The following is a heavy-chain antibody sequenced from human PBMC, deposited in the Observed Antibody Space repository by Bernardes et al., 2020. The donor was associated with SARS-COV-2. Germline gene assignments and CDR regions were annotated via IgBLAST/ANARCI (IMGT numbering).Heavy chain of an antibody. J-gene: IGHJ4*02. CDR3: VRDNSAFDV. D-gene: IGHD1-1*01. Sequence: GGSLRLSCAASGFDFNNYGMHWVRQAPGKGLEWVAFISYEGSRKYYLDSLKGRFTISRDYTKDTLYLQMNSLREDDTALYYCVRDNSAFDVWGQGTLVTVSS. CDR1: GFDFNNYG. V-gene: IGHV3-30*03. CDR2: ISYEGSRK.